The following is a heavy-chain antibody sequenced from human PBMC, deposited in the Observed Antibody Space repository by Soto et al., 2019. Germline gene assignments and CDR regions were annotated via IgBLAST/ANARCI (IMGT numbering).Heavy chain of an antibody. CDR3: AREPMTTVKTVCFDP. D-gene: IGHD4-17*01. CDR1: GGTFSSYT. Sequence: QVQLVQSVADVKKPGSSVKVSCKASGGTFSSYTISWVRQTPGQALEWIGRIIPILGIANYAQKFQSRVSITADKSTSTACMELSSLRSEDTAVYYCAREPMTTVKTVCFDPWCQGTLVTVSS. V-gene: IGHV1-69*08. J-gene: IGHJ5*02. CDR2: IIPILGIA.